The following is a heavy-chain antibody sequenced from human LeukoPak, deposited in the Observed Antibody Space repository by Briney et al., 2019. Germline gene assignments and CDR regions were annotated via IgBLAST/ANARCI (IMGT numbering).Heavy chain of an antibody. J-gene: IGHJ4*02. Sequence: SETLSLTCNVPGGGISSYYWSWIRQPAGKGLEWIGRIYTSGSTNYNPSLKSRVTMSVDTSKNQFSLKLSSVTAADTAVYYCARDQYYDILTGYYIGRYFDYWGQGTLVTVSS. V-gene: IGHV4-4*07. CDR2: IYTSGST. D-gene: IGHD3-9*01. CDR1: GGGISSYY. CDR3: ARDQYYDILTGYYIGRYFDY.